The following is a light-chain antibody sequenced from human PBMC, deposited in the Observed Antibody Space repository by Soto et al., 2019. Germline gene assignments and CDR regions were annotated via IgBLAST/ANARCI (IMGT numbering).Light chain of an antibody. CDR2: DAS. Sequence: DIHLTQSPSSLSASVGDRVTISCRATQGIGTYLPWYQQKPGRAPNLLIYDASTLQTGAPSRFSGRASATDFTPTTNSLQPQDVGSYYCTQTYSTPPWTFGQGTRVEI. CDR1: QGIGTY. J-gene: IGKJ1*01. V-gene: IGKV1-39*01. CDR3: TQTYSTPPWT.